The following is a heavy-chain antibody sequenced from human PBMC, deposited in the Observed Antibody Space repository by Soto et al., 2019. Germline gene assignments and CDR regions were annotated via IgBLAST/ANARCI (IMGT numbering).Heavy chain of an antibody. D-gene: IGHD3-10*01. V-gene: IGHV3-11*06. CDR1: GFIFSDNY. CDR3: ATLGLRGESRGAG. Sequence: QVRLVESGGGLVKPGGSLRLSCEVSGFIFSDNYMTRIRQAPGKGLEWVAYISGNTRYINYSDAVQGRFTITRDNGKNGVLWEMISGRCEDTVLYHCATLGLRGESRGAGWGDGNRVNVS. J-gene: IGHJ2*01. CDR2: ISGNTRYI.